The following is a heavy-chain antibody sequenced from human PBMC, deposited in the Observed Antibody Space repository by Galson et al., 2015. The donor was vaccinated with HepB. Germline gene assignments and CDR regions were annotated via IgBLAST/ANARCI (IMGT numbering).Heavy chain of an antibody. CDR3: VRDLDWSFDY. J-gene: IGHJ4*02. V-gene: IGHV3-48*01. D-gene: IGHD3-9*01. CDR2: TGNTKSSI. Sequence: SLRLSCAGSGFTFSSYSFNWVRQAPGKGLEWVSHTGNTKSSINYADPVKGRFTISRDNAKNSLYLQMNSLRAEDTAVYYCVRDLDWSFDYWGQGTLVTVSS. CDR1: GFTFSSYS.